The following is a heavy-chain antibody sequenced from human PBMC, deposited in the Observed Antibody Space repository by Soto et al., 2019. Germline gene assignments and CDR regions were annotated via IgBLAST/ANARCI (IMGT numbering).Heavy chain of an antibody. V-gene: IGHV3-23*01. CDR3: AKHLSNGSPDY. CDR2: ISGSGGGT. Sequence: PGGSLRLSCAASGFTFSSYAMSWVRQAPGKGLEWVSLISGSGGGTYYADSVKGRFTISRDNVKNTLYLQMNSLRAEDTAVFYWAKHLSNGSPDYWGQGTLVTVSS. CDR1: GFTFSSYA. D-gene: IGHD2-8*01. J-gene: IGHJ4*02.